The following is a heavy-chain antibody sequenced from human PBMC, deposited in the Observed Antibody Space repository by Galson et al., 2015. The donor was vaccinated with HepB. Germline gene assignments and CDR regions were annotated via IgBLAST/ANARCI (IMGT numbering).Heavy chain of an antibody. CDR2: TFYRSMWKN. CDR1: GDIVSSNSAA. V-gene: IGHV6-1*01. CDR3: TRDLSMRFDY. J-gene: IGHJ4*02. Sequence: CAISGDIVSSNSAAWNWIRQSPSRGLEWLGRTFYRSMWKNDYAIFVSGRITINPDTSENQFSLQLNSVTPEDTAVYYCTRDLSMRFDYWGQGTMVTVSS. D-gene: IGHD2/OR15-2a*01.